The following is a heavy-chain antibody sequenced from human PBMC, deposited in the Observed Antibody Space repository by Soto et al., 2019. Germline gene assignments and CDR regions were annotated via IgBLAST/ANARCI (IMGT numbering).Heavy chain of an antibody. V-gene: IGHV4-59*01. CDR1: GGSISSYY. Sequence: QVQLQQSGPGLVKPSETLSLTCTVSGGSISSYYWSWIRQPPGKGLDWIGYIYYTEKTNYNPSLKSRVTISVDTSKNQFSLNLRSVTAADTGVYFCARARFQLLHPYDYGMDVWGQGTAVTVSS. CDR3: ARARFQLLHPYDYGMDV. D-gene: IGHD2-15*01. CDR2: IYYTEKT. J-gene: IGHJ6*02.